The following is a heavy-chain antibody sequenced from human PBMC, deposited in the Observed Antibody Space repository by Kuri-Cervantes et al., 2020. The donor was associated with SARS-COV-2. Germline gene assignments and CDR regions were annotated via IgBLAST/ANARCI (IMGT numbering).Heavy chain of an antibody. CDR3: ARVGCSSTSCYTGDYYYGMDV. CDR2: ISSNGGST. J-gene: IGHJ6*02. D-gene: IGHD2-2*02. Sequence: GGSLRLSCAASGFTFSSYAMSWVRQAPGKGLEYVSAISSNGGSTYYANSVKGRFTISRDNSKNTLYLQMGSLRAEDMAVYYCARVGCSSTSCYTGDYYYGMDVWGQGTTVTVSS. V-gene: IGHV3-64*01. CDR1: GFTFSSYA.